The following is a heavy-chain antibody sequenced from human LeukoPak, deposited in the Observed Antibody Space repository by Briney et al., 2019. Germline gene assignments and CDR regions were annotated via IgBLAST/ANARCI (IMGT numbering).Heavy chain of an antibody. Sequence: GGSLRLSCAASGFTFSSYAMNWVRQAPGKGLEWVSTISGSGDSIHYADSVTGRFTISRDNSKNTLYLQMNSLRAEDTALYYCARVLSSGWYCFDYWGQGTLVTVSS. CDR2: ISGSGDSI. CDR1: GFTFSSYA. V-gene: IGHV3-23*01. CDR3: ARVLSSGWYCFDY. J-gene: IGHJ4*02. D-gene: IGHD6-19*01.